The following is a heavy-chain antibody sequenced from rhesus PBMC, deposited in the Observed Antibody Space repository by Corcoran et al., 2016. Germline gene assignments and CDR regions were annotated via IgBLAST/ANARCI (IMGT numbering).Heavy chain of an antibody. V-gene: IGHV1-1*01. CDR1: GYTFTSYY. CDR2: NSPYNGNI. D-gene: IGHD5-42*01. J-gene: IGHJ1*01. CDR3: TREGIRERYFEF. Sequence: QVQLVQSGAEIKQPGASVKLSCKASGYTFTSYYMHWVRQAPGQGLEWIGLNSPYNGNIGCAQNFQGRVTITTDTSTSTGYMELSSLRSEDTAVYYCTREGIRERYFEFWGQGALVTVSS.